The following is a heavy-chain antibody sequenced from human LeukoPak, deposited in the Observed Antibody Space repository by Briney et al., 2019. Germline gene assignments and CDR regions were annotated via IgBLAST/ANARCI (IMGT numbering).Heavy chain of an antibody. V-gene: IGHV1-24*01. CDR1: GYTLTELS. CDR2: FDPEDGET. CDR3: ATVVDNWNDFDC. Sequence: ALVKVSCKVSGYTLTELSMHWVRQAPGKGLEWMGGFDPEDGETIYAQKFQGRVTMTEDTSTDTAYMELSSLRSEDTAVYYCATVVDNWNDFDCWGQGTLVTVSS. D-gene: IGHD1-1*01. J-gene: IGHJ4*02.